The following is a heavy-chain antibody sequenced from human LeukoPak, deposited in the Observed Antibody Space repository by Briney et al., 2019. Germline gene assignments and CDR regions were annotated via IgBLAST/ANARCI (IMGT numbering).Heavy chain of an antibody. J-gene: IGHJ4*02. D-gene: IGHD3-10*01. V-gene: IGHV4-59*08. Sequence: SETLSLTCTVSGGSISSYYWSWIRQPPGKGLKWIGYIYYSGSTNYNPSLKSRVTISVDTSKNQFSLKLSSVTAADTAVYYCARQNSVSLWFGELGYWGQGTLVTVSS. CDR2: IYYSGST. CDR1: GGSISSYY. CDR3: ARQNSVSLWFGELGY.